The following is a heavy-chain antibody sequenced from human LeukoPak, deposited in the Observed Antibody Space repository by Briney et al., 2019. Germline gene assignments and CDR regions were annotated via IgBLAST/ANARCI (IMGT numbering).Heavy chain of an antibody. D-gene: IGHD3-10*01. CDR2: ISYEDGTNK. Sequence: GGSLRLSCAASGFTFRSFVMHWVRQAPGKGLEWVAAISYEDGTNKYYADSVKGRFTISRDNSKTTLFLQMNSLRAEDTAIYYCTKERPEEYYESGSYFGFWGQGTLVPVSS. V-gene: IGHV3-30*18. CDR1: GFTFRSFV. CDR3: TKERPEEYYESGSYFGF. J-gene: IGHJ4*02.